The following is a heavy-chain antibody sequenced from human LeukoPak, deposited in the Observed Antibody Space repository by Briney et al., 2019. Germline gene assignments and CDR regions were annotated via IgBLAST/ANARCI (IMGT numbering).Heavy chain of an antibody. J-gene: IGHJ3*02. CDR1: GLTFSSYS. Sequence: GGSLRLSCAASGLTFSSYSMNWVRQAPGKGLEWVSSISSSSSYIYYADSVKGRFTISRDNAKNSLYLQMNSLRAEDTAVYYCASFRSYDILTGYLKDAFDIWGQGTMVTVSS. CDR2: ISSSSSYI. D-gene: IGHD3-9*01. CDR3: ASFRSYDILTGYLKDAFDI. V-gene: IGHV3-21*01.